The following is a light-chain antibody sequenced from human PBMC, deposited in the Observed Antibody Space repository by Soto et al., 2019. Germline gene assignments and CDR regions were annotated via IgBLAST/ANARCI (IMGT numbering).Light chain of an antibody. CDR2: GAS. CDR3: QQYSSSPPT. Sequence: EIVLTQSPGTLSLSPGERATLSCRASQSVSSSYLAWYQRKPGQAPRLLIYGASSRATGIPIRFSGSGSGTDFTLTITRLEPEDFAVYYCQQYSSSPPTFGQGTKVEIK. CDR1: QSVSSSY. J-gene: IGKJ1*01. V-gene: IGKV3-20*01.